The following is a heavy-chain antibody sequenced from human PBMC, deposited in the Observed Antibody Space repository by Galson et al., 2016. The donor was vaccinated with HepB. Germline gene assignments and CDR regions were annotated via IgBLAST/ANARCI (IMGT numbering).Heavy chain of an antibody. CDR2: ISASGVTT. V-gene: IGHV3-23*01. Sequence: SLRLSCAASGLTFSGYGMNWVRQAPGKGLEWVSFISASGVTTHYADSVKGRFTISRDNSKNTLYLQMNGLRAGDTAVYYCAKGLLYDSSGDAFDIWGQGEVVTVSS. CDR3: AKGLLYDSSGDAFDI. J-gene: IGHJ3*02. CDR1: GLTFSGYG. D-gene: IGHD3-22*01.